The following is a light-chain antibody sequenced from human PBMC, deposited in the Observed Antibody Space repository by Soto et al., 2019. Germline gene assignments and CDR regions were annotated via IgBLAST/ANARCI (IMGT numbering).Light chain of an antibody. J-gene: IGKJ5*01. V-gene: IGKV3-20*01. Sequence: EIVLTQSPGTLSLSPGERATLSCRASQSVSSSYLAWYQQKPGQAPRLLIYGASSRATCIPDRFIGSGYGTDFPLTISRLEPDDFAVYYCQQYGSPITFGQGTRLEIK. CDR1: QSVSSSY. CDR3: QQYGSPIT. CDR2: GAS.